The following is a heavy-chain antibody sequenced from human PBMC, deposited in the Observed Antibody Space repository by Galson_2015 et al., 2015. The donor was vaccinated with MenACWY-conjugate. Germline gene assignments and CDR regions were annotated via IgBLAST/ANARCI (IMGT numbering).Heavy chain of an antibody. CDR3: AKDYLAVAGTSFFDY. J-gene: IGHJ4*02. CDR1: GFTFSSYA. V-gene: IGHV3-23*01. Sequence: SLRLSCAASGFTFSSYAMSWVRQAPGKGLEWVSAISGSGGSTYYADSVKGRFTISRDNSKNTLYLQMNSLRTEDTALYYCAKDYLAVAGTSFFDYWGQGTLVTVSS. D-gene: IGHD6-19*01. CDR2: ISGSGGST.